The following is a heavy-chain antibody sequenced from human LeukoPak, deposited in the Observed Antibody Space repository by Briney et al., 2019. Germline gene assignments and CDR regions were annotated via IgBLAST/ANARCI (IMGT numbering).Heavy chain of an antibody. CDR1: GYAFTSYY. CDR2: INPSGGST. CDR3: ARSDDSGYDSVDV. V-gene: IGHV1-46*01. Sequence: GASVKVSCKASGYAFTSYYMHWVRQAPGQGLEWMGIINPSGGSTSYAQKFQGRVTMTRDMSTSTVYMELSSLRSEDTAVYYCARSDDSGYDSVDVWGKGTTVTISS. D-gene: IGHD5-12*01. J-gene: IGHJ6*04.